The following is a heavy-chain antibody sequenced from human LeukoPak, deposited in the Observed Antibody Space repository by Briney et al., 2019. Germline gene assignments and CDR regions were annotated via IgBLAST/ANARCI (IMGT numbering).Heavy chain of an antibody. J-gene: IGHJ3*02. CDR2: IYYSGST. CDR3: ARFRAAAAPSDAFDM. CDR1: GGSISSYY. D-gene: IGHD6-13*01. Sequence: SETLSLTCTVSGGSISSYYWSWIRQPPGKGLEWIGYIYYSGSTNYNPSLKSRVTMSVDTSKKQFSLKVNSVTAAETAVYYCARFRAAAAPSDAFDMWGQGTMVTVSS. V-gene: IGHV4-59*01.